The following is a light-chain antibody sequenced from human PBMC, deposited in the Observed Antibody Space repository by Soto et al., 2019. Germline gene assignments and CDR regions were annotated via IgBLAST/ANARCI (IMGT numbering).Light chain of an antibody. CDR2: GAS. V-gene: IGKV3-15*01. CDR3: QQYNNWPS. CDR1: QSVSSSY. J-gene: IGKJ3*01. Sequence: IVLTQSPGTLSLSPGERATLSWRASQSVSSSYLAWYQQQPGQAPRLRIYGASSRATGIPARLSGSGSGTEFTLTISSLQSEDFAVYYCQQYNNWPSFGPGTKVDIK.